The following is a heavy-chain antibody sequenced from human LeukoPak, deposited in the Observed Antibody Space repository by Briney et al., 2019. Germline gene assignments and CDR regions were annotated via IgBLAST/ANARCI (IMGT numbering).Heavy chain of an antibody. Sequence: PSETLSLTCTVSGGSITSYYWSWIRQPPGKGLEWIGFISDIGSTNHNPSLKSRVTISIDTSKNQFSLKLRSVTAADTAVYYCARAPPGDRGMGYLDYWGQRTLVTVSS. V-gene: IGHV4-59*01. J-gene: IGHJ4*02. CDR1: GGSITSYY. CDR2: ISDIGST. D-gene: IGHD3-10*01. CDR3: ARAPPGDRGMGYLDY.